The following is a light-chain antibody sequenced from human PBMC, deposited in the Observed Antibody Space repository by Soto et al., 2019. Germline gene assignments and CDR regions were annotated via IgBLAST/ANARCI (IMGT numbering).Light chain of an antibody. J-gene: IGKJ2*01. Sequence: EIVLTQSPGTLSLSPGERATLSCRASQSVSSSYLVWYQQKPGQAPRLLIHGASSRATGIPDRFSGSGSGTDFTLIISRLEPEDFAVYYCQQSGSSPYTVGQATKLEIK. CDR1: QSVSSSY. CDR3: QQSGSSPYT. V-gene: IGKV3-20*01. CDR2: GAS.